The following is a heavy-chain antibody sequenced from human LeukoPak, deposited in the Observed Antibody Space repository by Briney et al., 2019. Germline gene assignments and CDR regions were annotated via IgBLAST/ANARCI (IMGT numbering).Heavy chain of an antibody. CDR1: GYTFSNFG. CDR2: ISSYNGNT. V-gene: IGHV1-18*01. J-gene: IGHJ6*04. Sequence: ASVKVSCKASGYTFSNFGITWARQAPGQGLECMGWISSYNGNTKYAQKLQDRVTMTTDTSTSTAYMELRSLRPDDTATYYCARGLGTLDVWGEGTMVTVSS. CDR3: ARGLGTLDV. D-gene: IGHD1-1*01.